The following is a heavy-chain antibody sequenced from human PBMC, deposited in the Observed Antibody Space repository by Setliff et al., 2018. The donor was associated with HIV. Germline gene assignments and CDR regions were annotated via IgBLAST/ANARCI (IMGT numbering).Heavy chain of an antibody. CDR2: IDHTGST. D-gene: IGHD3-10*01. CDR3: ARGRNYGSPYFYYMDV. CDR1: GGSFSGYY. Sequence: ASETLSLTCAVYGGSFSGYYWSWIRQPPGKGLEWLREIDHTGSTNYNLSLKSRITMSADPSKNQFSLKVRSVIAAATALYYCARGRNYGSPYFYYMDVWATGTTVTVSS. V-gene: IGHV4-34*01. J-gene: IGHJ6*03.